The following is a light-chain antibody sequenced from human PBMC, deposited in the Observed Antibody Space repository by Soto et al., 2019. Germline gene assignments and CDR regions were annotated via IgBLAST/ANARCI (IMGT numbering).Light chain of an antibody. Sequence: QSVLTQPPSASGTPGQTITISCSGGSSNIGINTVNWYEHLPGTAPRLLIYGKNQRPSGVPDRFSGSKSGTSASLAISGLQSEDEGHYYCATWDDSLDVHVFGTGTKLTVL. CDR3: ATWDDSLDVHV. CDR1: SSNIGINT. V-gene: IGLV1-44*01. J-gene: IGLJ1*01. CDR2: GKN.